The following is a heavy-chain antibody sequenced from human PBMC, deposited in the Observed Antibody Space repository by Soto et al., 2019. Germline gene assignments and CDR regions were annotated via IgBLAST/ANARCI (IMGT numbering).Heavy chain of an antibody. J-gene: IGHJ4*02. Sequence: EVLLVESGGDLVKPGGSLRLSCAASGFAFTNAWMHWVRQAPGKGLEWVGRIVSKAEGETTDYAAPVKGRFTISRDDSKNMVSLQMTSLKPDDTAVYYCITATPVVPFGRHYWGQGTLVTVYS. D-gene: IGHD2-15*01. CDR2: IVSKAEGETT. V-gene: IGHV3-15*07. CDR3: ITATPVVPFGRHY. CDR1: GFAFTNAW.